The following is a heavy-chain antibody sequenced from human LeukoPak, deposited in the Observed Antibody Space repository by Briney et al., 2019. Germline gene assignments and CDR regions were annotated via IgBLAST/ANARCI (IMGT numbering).Heavy chain of an antibody. Sequence: GGSLRLSCAASGFTFSSYAMSWVRQALGKGLEWVSSISGSGGITYYADSVRGRFTISRDNSKNTLYLQMNSLGAEDTAVYYCAKDKVGAIPLFDYWGHGTLVTVSS. CDR3: AKDKVGAIPLFDY. D-gene: IGHD1-26*01. V-gene: IGHV3-23*01. CDR1: GFTFSSYA. J-gene: IGHJ4*01. CDR2: ISGSGGIT.